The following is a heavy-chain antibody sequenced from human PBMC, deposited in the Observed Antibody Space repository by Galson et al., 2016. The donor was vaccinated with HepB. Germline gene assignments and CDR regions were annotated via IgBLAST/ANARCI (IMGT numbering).Heavy chain of an antibody. J-gene: IGHJ6*02. CDR3: ARVRDYYYDMDV. CDR1: GFSFSSYA. CDR2: ISSSRSFI. V-gene: IGHV3-21*01. Sequence: SLRLSCAASGFSFSSYAMSWVRQAPGKGLEWVSYISSSRSFIYYADSVKGRFTISRDNAKNSLYLQMNSLRAEDTAVYYCARVRDYYYDMDVWGQGTTVTVSS.